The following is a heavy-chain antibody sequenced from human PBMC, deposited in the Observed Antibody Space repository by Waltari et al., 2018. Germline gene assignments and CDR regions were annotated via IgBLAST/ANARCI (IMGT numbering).Heavy chain of an antibody. CDR3: ARVPAPEPSGSYFYGMDV. Sequence: EVQLVESGGGLVQPGGSLRLSCAASGFTFSSYSMNWVRQAPGKGLEWVSYISSSSSTIYYADSVKGRFTISRDNAKNSLYLQMNSLRAEDTAVYYCARVPAPEPSGSYFYGMDVWGQGTTVTVSS. CDR1: GFTFSSYS. CDR2: ISSSSSTI. J-gene: IGHJ6*02. D-gene: IGHD1-26*01. V-gene: IGHV3-48*04.